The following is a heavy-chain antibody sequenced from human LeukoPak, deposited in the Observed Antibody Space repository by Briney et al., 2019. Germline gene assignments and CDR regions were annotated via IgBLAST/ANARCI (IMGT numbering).Heavy chain of an antibody. Sequence: GASVKVSCKASGGTFSSYAISWVRQAPGQGLEWMGGIIPIFGTANYAQKFQGRVTITADESTSTAYMELSSLRSGDTAVYYCARDRRRNCSGGSCYSELAMDVWGKGTTVTISS. CDR2: IIPIFGTA. CDR3: ARDRRRNCSGGSCYSELAMDV. J-gene: IGHJ6*03. CDR1: GGTFSSYA. D-gene: IGHD2-15*01. V-gene: IGHV1-69*13.